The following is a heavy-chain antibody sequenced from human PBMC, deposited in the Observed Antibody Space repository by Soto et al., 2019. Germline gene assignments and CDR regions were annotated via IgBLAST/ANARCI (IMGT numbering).Heavy chain of an antibody. CDR3: ERSLLAALYCSGDCCKSYCGP. J-gene: IGHJ5*02. CDR1: GGSISSYY. D-gene: IGHD2-21*01. V-gene: IGHV4-59*01. CDR2: IYYSGST. Sequence: SETLSLTCTVSGGSISSYYWSWIRQPPGKGLEWIGYIYYSGSTNYNPSLKSRVTISVDTSKNQFSLKLSSVTAADTAVYYCERSLLAALYCSGDCCKSYCGPWGKGALVTV.